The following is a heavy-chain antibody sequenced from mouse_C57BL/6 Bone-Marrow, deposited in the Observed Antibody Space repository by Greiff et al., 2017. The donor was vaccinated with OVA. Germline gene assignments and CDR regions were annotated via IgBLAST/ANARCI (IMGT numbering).Heavy chain of an antibody. V-gene: IGHV1-81*01. CDR1: GYTFTSYG. CDR3: ARLRTYYSNYDFDY. CDR2: IYPRSGNT. J-gene: IGHJ2*01. Sequence: VRLQQSGAELARPGASVKLSCKASGYTFTSYGISWVKQSTGQGLEWIGEIYPRSGNTYYNEQFKGKATLTADKSSSTAYMELRSLTSEDSAVYFCARLRTYYSNYDFDYWGQGTTLTVSS. D-gene: IGHD2-5*01.